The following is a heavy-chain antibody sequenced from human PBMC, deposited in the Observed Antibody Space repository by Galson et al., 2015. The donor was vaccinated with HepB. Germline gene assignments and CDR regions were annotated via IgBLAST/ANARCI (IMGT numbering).Heavy chain of an antibody. J-gene: IGHJ5*02. Sequence: SVKVSCKASGSTFTSYAMHWVRQAPGQRLEWMGWINAGNGNTKYSQKFQGRVTITRDTSASTAYMELSSLRSEDTAVYYCAGQLAAAGIIHWFDPWGQGTLVTVSS. CDR2: INAGNGNT. CDR1: GSTFTSYA. D-gene: IGHD6-13*01. V-gene: IGHV1-3*01. CDR3: AGQLAAAGIIHWFDP.